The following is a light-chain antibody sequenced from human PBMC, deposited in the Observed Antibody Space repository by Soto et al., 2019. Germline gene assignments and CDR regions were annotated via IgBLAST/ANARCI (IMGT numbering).Light chain of an antibody. CDR2: WAS. Sequence: DIVMTQSPDSLAVSLGERATINCQSSQCVLYSSNNKNYLAWYQQKPGQPPKLLIYWASTRESGVPDRFSGSGSGTDFTLTISSLQAEDVAVYYCQQYYSTPTFGTGTKVDIK. J-gene: IGKJ3*01. V-gene: IGKV4-1*01. CDR3: QQYYSTPT. CDR1: QCVLYSSNNKNY.